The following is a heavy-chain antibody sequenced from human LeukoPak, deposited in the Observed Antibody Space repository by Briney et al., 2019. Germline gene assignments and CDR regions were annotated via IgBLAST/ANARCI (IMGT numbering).Heavy chain of an antibody. CDR2: ISYDGSNK. J-gene: IGHJ4*02. Sequence: PGGSLRLSCAASGFTFSSYAMHWVRQAPGKGLEWVAVISYDGSNKYYADSVKGRFTISRDNSKNTLYLQMNSLRAEDTAVYYCARVYENRFIVVVVAATWGIDYWGQGTLVTVSS. V-gene: IGHV3-30*04. CDR1: GFTFSSYA. D-gene: IGHD2-15*01. CDR3: ARVYENRFIVVVVAATWGIDY.